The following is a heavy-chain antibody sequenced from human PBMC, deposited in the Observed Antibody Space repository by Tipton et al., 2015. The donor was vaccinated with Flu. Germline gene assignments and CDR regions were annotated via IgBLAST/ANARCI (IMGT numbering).Heavy chain of an antibody. CDR1: GGSFSGYY. J-gene: IGHJ6*02. Sequence: TLSLTCAVYGGSFSGYYWSWIRQPPGKGLEWFWEGNHSGSTNYNPSLTSRVPISVDTSKNQFSLKLSPVTAADTAVYYCANVYVALAGGYYGMDVWGQGTTVTVSS. CDR3: ANVYVALAGGYYGMDV. V-gene: IGHV4-34*01. D-gene: IGHD5/OR15-5a*01. CDR2: GNHSGST.